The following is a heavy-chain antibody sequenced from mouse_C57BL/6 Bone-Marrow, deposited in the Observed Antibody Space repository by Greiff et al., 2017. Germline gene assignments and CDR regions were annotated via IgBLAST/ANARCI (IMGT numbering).Heavy chain of an antibody. Sequence: QVQLQQSGAELVKPGASVKLSCKASGYAFSSYWMHWVKQRPGQGLEWIGQIYPGDGDTNYNGKFKGKATLTADKSSSTAYMQLSSLTSEDSAVYFCARRRRREKLMDYWGQGTSGTVSS. J-gene: IGHJ4*01. CDR3: ARRRRREKLMDY. CDR1: GYAFSSYW. D-gene: IGHD2-12*01. CDR2: IYPGDGDT. V-gene: IGHV1-80*01.